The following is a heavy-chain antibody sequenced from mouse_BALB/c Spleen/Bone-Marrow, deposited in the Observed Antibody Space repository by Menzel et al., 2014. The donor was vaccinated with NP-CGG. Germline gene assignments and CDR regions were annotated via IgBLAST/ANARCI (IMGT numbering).Heavy chain of an antibody. Sequence: DVKLVESGGGLVQPGGSMKLSCVASGFTFSNYWMNWVRQSPEKGLEWVAEIRLKSNNYAIHYAESVKGRFTISRDDSKSSVYLQMNNLRAEDTGIYYCSTGFASWGQGTLVTVSA. CDR3: STGFAS. CDR1: GFTFSNYW. V-gene: IGHV6-6*02. D-gene: IGHD4-1*02. J-gene: IGHJ3*01. CDR2: IRLKSNNYAI.